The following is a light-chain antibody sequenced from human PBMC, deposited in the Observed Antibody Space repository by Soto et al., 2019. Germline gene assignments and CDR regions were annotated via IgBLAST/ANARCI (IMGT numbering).Light chain of an antibody. Sequence: EIVMTQSPATLSVSPGERATLSCRASQSVTSNLAWYQQRPGQAPTLLIYGASTRATGIPARFTGSGSGTEFTLTISSLQSEDFALYFCQQYNDWLTFGGGTKVEIK. CDR3: QQYNDWLT. J-gene: IGKJ4*01. V-gene: IGKV3-15*01. CDR2: GAS. CDR1: QSVTSN.